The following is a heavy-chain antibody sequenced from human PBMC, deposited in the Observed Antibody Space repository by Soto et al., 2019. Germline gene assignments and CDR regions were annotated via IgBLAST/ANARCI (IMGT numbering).Heavy chain of an antibody. CDR3: ARQPSNCSDGTCYSRHYFES. J-gene: IGHJ4*02. D-gene: IGHD2-15*01. CDR1: GYIFHNYW. V-gene: IGHV5-51*01. CDR2: VYPGDSDT. Sequence: EVQLVPSGAEVKKPGESLKISCKGSGYIFHNYWIGWVRQMPGKGLEWMGIVYPGDSDTKYGPSFQGQVTISADKSINTAYLQWSSLKASDTAMYYCARQPSNCSDGTCYSRHYFESWGQGTLVTVS.